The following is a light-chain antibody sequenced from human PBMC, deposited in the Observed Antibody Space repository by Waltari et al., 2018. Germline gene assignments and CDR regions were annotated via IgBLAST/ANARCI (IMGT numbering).Light chain of an antibody. V-gene: IGLV2-14*03. J-gene: IGLJ1*01. CDR3: SSYTTNSTHV. CDR2: EVS. CDR1: NSDVGAYAL. Sequence: QSALTQPASVSGSPGQSVTISCPGTNSDVGAYALVSWSQQHPGRAPKILLYEVSGRPSGVSHRFSGSKSGNTASLTISGLQAEDEADYYCSSYTTNSTHVFGTGTKVTVL.